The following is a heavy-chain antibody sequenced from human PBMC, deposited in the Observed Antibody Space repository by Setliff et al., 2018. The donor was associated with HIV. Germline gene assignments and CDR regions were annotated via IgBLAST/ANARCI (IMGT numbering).Heavy chain of an antibody. Sequence: PSETLSLTCTVSGGSISSHYWSWIRQPPGKGLEWIGDIFYTGSTNYNPSLKSRVTISIDTSKNQFSLKLSSVTAADTAAYYCARQRGGRVTIFGVSGGWFDPWGQGTLVTVSS. CDR1: GGSISSHY. CDR2: IFYTGST. V-gene: IGHV4-59*08. D-gene: IGHD3-3*01. CDR3: ARQRGGRVTIFGVSGGWFDP. J-gene: IGHJ5*02.